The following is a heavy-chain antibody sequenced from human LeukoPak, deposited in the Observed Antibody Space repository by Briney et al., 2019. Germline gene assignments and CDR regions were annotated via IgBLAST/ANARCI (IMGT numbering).Heavy chain of an antibody. Sequence: SETLSLACTVSGGSISSYYWSWLRQPAGKGLEWIGRIYTSGSTNYNPSLKSRVTMSVDTSKNQFSLKLSSVTAADTAVYYCARAEWELAALDYWGQGTLVTVSS. CDR2: IYTSGST. D-gene: IGHD1-26*01. CDR1: GGSISSYY. CDR3: ARAEWELAALDY. V-gene: IGHV4-4*07. J-gene: IGHJ4*02.